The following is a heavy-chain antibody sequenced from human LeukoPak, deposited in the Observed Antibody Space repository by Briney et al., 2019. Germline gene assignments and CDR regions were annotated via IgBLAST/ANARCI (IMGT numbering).Heavy chain of an antibody. CDR1: GYTFTSYD. CDR3: ARGYGFAAGTEFYDY. D-gene: IGHD6-13*01. CDR2: MNPNSGNT. V-gene: IGHV1-8*01. Sequence: GASVKVSCKASGYTFTSYDINWLRQATGQGLEWMGWMNPNSGNTGYAQKFQGRVTMTRNTSISTAYMELSSLRSEDTAVYYCARGYGFAAGTEFYDYWGQGTLVTVSS. J-gene: IGHJ4*02.